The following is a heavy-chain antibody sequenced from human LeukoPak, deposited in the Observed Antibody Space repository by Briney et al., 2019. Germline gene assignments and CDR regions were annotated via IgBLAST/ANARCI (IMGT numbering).Heavy chain of an antibody. D-gene: IGHD3-22*01. CDR3: ARDLLLPDP. Sequence: SETLSLTCTVSGGSISSSSYYWGWIRQPPGKGLEWIGSIYYSGSTYYNPSLKSRVTISVDTSKNQFSLKLSSVTAADTAVYYCARDLLLPDPWGQGTLVTVSS. CDR1: GGSISSSSYY. J-gene: IGHJ5*02. CDR2: IYYSGST. V-gene: IGHV4-39*07.